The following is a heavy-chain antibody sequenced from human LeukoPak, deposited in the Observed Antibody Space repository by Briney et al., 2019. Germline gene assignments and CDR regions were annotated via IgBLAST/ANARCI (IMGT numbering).Heavy chain of an antibody. CDR2: IYSGGDT. Sequence: PGGSLILSCAASGFTVSGNYMSWVRQAPGKGLEWVSVIYSGGDTYYADSVKGRFTISRDNSKNTLYLQMNSLRAEDTAVYYCARFRGRSSGWSNWFDPWGQGTLVTVSS. J-gene: IGHJ5*02. D-gene: IGHD6-19*01. CDR1: GFTVSGNY. CDR3: ARFRGRSSGWSNWFDP. V-gene: IGHV3-66*01.